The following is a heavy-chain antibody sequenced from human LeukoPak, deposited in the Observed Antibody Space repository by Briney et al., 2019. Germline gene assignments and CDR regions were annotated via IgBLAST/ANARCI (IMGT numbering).Heavy chain of an antibody. CDR1: GFTFRSHA. CDR3: AKDIETTVTTSYFDY. Sequence: GGSLRLSCAASGFTFRSHAMPWVRQAPGKGLEWVSGISWNSGSIGYADSVKGRFTISRDNAKNSLYLQMNSLRAEDTALYYCAKDIETTVTTSYFDYWGQGTLVTVSS. V-gene: IGHV3-9*01. D-gene: IGHD4-17*01. CDR2: ISWNSGSI. J-gene: IGHJ4*02.